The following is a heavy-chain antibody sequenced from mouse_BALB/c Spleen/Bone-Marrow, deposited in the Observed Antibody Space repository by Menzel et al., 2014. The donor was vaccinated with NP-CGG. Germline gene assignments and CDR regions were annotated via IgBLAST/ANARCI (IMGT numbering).Heavy chain of an antibody. D-gene: IGHD3-1*01. CDR2: IYPGNSDT. V-gene: IGHV1-5*01. CDR1: GYTFSNYW. J-gene: IGHJ2*01. CDR3: TTLARTNFDY. Sequence: EVHLVESGTVLARPGAAVKMSCKASGYTFSNYWMHWVKQRPGQGLEWIGTIYPGNSDTTYNQKFKGKAKLTAVTSTSTAYKDLSSLTNEDSAVYYCTTLARTNFDYWGQGTTLTVSS.